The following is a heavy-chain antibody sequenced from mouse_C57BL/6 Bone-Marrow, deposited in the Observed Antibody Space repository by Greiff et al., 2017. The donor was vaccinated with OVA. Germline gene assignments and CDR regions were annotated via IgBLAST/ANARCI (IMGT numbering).Heavy chain of an antibody. V-gene: IGHV1-54*01. J-gene: IGHJ3*01. CDR2: INPGSGGT. CDR3: AIKGLFYYGSSYGFAY. CDR1: GYAFTNYL. Sequence: VQGVESGAELVRPGTSVKVSCKASGYAFTNYLIEWVKQRPGQGLEWIGVINPGSGGTNYNEKFKGKATLTADKSSSTAYMQLSSLTSEDSAVYFCAIKGLFYYGSSYGFAYWGQGTLVTVSA. D-gene: IGHD1-1*01.